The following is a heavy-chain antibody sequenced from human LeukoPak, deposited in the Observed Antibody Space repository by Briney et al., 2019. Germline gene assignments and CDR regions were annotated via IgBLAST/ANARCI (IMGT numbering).Heavy chain of an antibody. D-gene: IGHD3-10*01. CDR3: ARGVLLWFGELSEYYFDY. CDR2: INPNSGGT. CDR1: GYTFTGYY. Sequence: ASVKVSCKASGYTFTGYYMHSVRHAPGQGLEWMGWINPNSGGTNYAQRLQGWVTMTRDTSLSTAYMELSRLRSDDTAVYYCARGVLLWFGELSEYYFDYWGQGTLVTVSS. J-gene: IGHJ4*02. V-gene: IGHV1-2*04.